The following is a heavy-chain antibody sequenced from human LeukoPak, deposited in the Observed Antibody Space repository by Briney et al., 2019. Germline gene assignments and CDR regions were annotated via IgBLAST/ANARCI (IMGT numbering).Heavy chain of an antibody. CDR1: GFTFSSYA. V-gene: IGHV3-23*01. CDR3: AKDWSITMARGVIPVKYYGMDV. J-gene: IGHJ6*02. CDR2: ISGSGGST. D-gene: IGHD3-10*01. Sequence: PGGSLRLSCAASGFTFSSYAMSWVRQAPGKGLEWVSAISGSGGSTYHADSVKGRFTISRDNSKNTLYLQMNSLRAEDTAVYYCAKDWSITMARGVIPVKYYGMDVWGQGTTVTVSS.